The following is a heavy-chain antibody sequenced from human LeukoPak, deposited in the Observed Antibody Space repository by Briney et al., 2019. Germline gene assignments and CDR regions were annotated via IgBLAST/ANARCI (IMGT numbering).Heavy chain of an antibody. D-gene: IGHD6-6*01. CDR2: ISGYSGNT. CDR1: GFTFINYG. J-gene: IGHJ4*02. V-gene: IGHV1-18*01. Sequence: GASVTVSCKTSGFTFINYGISWMRQAPGQGLEWVGWISGYSGNTNYAQKFQGRVTMTTDTSTSTAYMELGGLRSDDTAVYYCAKDRSSSAREDWGQGTLVTVSS. CDR3: AKDRSSSARED.